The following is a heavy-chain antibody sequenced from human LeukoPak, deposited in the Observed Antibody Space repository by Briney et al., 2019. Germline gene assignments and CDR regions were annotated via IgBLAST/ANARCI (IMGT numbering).Heavy chain of an antibody. Sequence: GGSLRLSCAASGFTFSSYAMHWVRQAPGKGLEWVAVISYDGSNKYYADSVKGRFTISRDNSNNTLYLQMNSLRAEDTAVYYCARALISSGWYKGFDYWGQGTLVTVSS. CDR1: GFTFSSYA. V-gene: IGHV3-30-3*01. D-gene: IGHD6-19*01. CDR3: ARALISSGWYKGFDY. CDR2: ISYDGSNK. J-gene: IGHJ4*02.